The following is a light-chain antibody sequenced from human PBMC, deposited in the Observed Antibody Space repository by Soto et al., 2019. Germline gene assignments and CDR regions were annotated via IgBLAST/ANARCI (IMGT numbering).Light chain of an antibody. CDR3: ATWASSLSAVV. Sequence: HSVLTQPPSVSAAPGQKVTLSCSGSSSNLGSNYVSWYQQLPGTAPKLLIYDTNERPSGIPDRFSGSKSGTSATLGLTGLQTEDEDDYYCATWASSLSAVVFGGGTKLTVL. J-gene: IGLJ2*01. V-gene: IGLV1-51*01. CDR2: DTN. CDR1: SSNLGSNY.